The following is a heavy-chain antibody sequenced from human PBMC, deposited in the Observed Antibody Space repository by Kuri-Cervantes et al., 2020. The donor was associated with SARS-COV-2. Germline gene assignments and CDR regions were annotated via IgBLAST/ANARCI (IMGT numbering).Heavy chain of an antibody. CDR1: GYTFTGYY. J-gene: IGHJ2*01. Sequence: ASVKVSCKASGYTFTGYYMHWVRQVPGQGLEWMGWINPNSGGTNYAQKFQGRVTMTEDTSTDTAYMELSSLRSEDTAVYYCATVGLGRWYFDLWGRGTLVTVSS. V-gene: IGHV1-2*02. CDR2: INPNSGGT. CDR3: ATVGLGRWYFDL. D-gene: IGHD7-27*01.